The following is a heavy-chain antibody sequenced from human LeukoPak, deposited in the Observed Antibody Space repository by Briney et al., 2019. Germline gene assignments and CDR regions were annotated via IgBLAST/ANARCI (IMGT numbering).Heavy chain of an antibody. Sequence: GGSLRLSCAASGFTFSSYWMSWVRQAPGKGLEWVANIKQDGSEKYYVDSVKGRFTISGGNAKNSLYLQMNSLRAEDTAVYYCARVTRRITGTAFDYWGQGTLVTVSS. CDR1: GFTFSSYW. V-gene: IGHV3-7*01. CDR2: IKQDGSEK. J-gene: IGHJ4*02. CDR3: ARVTRRITGTAFDY. D-gene: IGHD1-20*01.